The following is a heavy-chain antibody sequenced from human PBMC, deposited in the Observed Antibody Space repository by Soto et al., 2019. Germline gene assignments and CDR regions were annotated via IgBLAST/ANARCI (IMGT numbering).Heavy chain of an antibody. CDR3: SRGIPAWRGYTAMVT. V-gene: IGHV1-69*01. J-gene: IGHJ5*02. CDR1: GGTFSSYA. CDR2: IIPIFGTA. D-gene: IGHD5-18*01. Sequence: QVQLVQAGAEVKKPGSSVKVSCKASGGTFSSYAISWVRQAPGQGLAWMGGIIPIFGTANYGQKIQGRVTITADESTSTAYMELSSLRSEDTAVYYCSRGIPAWRGYTAMVTWGQGTLVTVSS.